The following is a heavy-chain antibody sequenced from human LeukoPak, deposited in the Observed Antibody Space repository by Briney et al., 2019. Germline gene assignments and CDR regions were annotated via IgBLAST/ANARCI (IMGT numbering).Heavy chain of an antibody. J-gene: IGHJ3*02. Sequence: ASVKVSCKASGYTFTSYGISWVRQAPGQGLEWMGWISAYNGNTNYAQKLQGRVTMTTDTSTSTAYMELRSLRSDDTAVYYCARRNCSSTSCYGSWAFDIWGQGTMVTVSS. CDR1: GYTFTSYG. CDR2: ISAYNGNT. D-gene: IGHD2-2*01. V-gene: IGHV1-18*01. CDR3: ARRNCSSTSCYGSWAFDI.